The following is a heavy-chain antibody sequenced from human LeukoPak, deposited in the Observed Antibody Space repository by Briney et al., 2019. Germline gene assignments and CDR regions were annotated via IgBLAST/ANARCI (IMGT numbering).Heavy chain of an antibody. D-gene: IGHD6-19*01. V-gene: IGHV6-1*01. CDR2: TYYRSKWYN. CDR1: GDSVSSNIAA. J-gene: IGHJ5*02. Sequence: SQTLSLTCAISGDSVSSNIAAWSWIRQSPSRGLEWLGRTYYRSKWYNDYAVSVKSRIIINPDTSKNQFSLQLNSVTPEGTAVYYCAKLGDSSTWGQGTLVTVSS. CDR3: AKLGDSST.